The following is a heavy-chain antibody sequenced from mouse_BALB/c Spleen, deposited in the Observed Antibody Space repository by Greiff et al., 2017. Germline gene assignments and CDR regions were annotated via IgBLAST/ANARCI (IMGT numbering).Heavy chain of an antibody. V-gene: IGHV5-6-5*01. CDR3: ARGQDDYPDAMDY. Sequence: EVKLVESGGGLVKPGGSLKLSCAASGFTFSSYAMSWVRQTPEKRLEWVASISSGGSTYYPDSVKGRFTISRDNARNILYLQMSSLRSEDTAMYYCARGQDDYPDAMDYWGQGTSVTVSS. J-gene: IGHJ4*01. CDR2: ISSGGST. CDR1: GFTFSSYA. D-gene: IGHD2-4*01.